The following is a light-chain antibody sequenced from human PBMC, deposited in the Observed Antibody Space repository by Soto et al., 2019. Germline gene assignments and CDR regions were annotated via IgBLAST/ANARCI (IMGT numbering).Light chain of an antibody. CDR3: QHSYSTRWK. CDR1: QSISSY. CDR2: AAS. J-gene: IGKJ1*01. V-gene: IGKV1-39*01. Sequence: DIQMTQSPSSLSASVGDRVTITCRASQSISSYLNWYQQKPGKAPKLLIYAASSLQSGVPSRVSGSGSGTDFTLTISSLQPEDFANDYCQHSYSTRWKFGQGTTVEIK.